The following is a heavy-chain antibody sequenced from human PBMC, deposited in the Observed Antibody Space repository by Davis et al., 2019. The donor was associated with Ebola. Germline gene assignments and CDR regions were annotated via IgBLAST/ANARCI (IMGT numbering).Heavy chain of an antibody. Sequence: GESLKISCAASGFTFSSYGMHWVRQAPGKGLEWVAVIWYDGSNKYYADSVKGRFTISRDNSKNTLYLQMNSLRAEDTAVYYCARDREYYDFWSGYYYYYGMDVWGQGTTVTVSS. CDR2: IWYDGSNK. CDR3: ARDREYYDFWSGYYYYYGMDV. J-gene: IGHJ6*02. D-gene: IGHD3-3*01. V-gene: IGHV3-30*19. CDR1: GFTFSSYG.